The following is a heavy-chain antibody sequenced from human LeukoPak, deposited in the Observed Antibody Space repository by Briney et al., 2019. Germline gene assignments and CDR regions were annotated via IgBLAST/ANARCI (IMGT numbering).Heavy chain of an antibody. CDR2: IYYSGST. D-gene: IGHD4-17*01. CDR1: GGSISSYY. Sequence: SETLSLTCTVSGGSISSYYWSWIRRPPGKGLEWIGYIYYSGSTNYNPSLKSRVTISVDTSKNQFSLKLSSVTAADTAVYYCAKDLETTVTSGGLDYWGQGTLVTVSS. CDR3: AKDLETTVTSGGLDY. V-gene: IGHV4-59*01. J-gene: IGHJ4*02.